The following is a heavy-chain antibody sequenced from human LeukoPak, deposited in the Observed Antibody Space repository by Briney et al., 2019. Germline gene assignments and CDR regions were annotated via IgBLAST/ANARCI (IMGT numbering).Heavy chain of an antibody. Sequence: SETLSLTCTVSGGSISSYYWSWIRQPAGKGLEWIGRIYSGGSTNYNPSLKSRVTMSVDSSNNQFSLKLSSVTAADTAVYYCARDYYDSSGRRMVLYYWGQGTLVTVSS. V-gene: IGHV4-4*07. J-gene: IGHJ4*02. CDR3: ARDYYDSSGRRMVLYY. CDR2: IYSGGST. D-gene: IGHD3-22*01. CDR1: GGSISSYY.